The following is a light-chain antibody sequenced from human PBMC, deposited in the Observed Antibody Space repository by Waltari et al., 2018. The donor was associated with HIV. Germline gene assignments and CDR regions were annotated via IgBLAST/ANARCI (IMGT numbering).Light chain of an antibody. J-gene: IGKJ4*01. CDR3: QQYDVWPLT. CDR2: GAS. V-gene: IGKV3-15*01. CDR1: QSVGLN. Sequence: DILLTQSPSTLSVSPGVRGTLSCRASQSVGLNLAWYQQRPGQPPRLLVYGASTRASAVSTRFSASGSGTAFTLTITSVRSEDFATYFCQQYDVWPLTFGGGTNVDIK.